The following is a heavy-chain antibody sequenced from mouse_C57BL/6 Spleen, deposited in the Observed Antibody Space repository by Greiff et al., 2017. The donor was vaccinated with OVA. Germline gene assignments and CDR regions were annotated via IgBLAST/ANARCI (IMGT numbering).Heavy chain of an antibody. Sequence: EVKVEESGGGLVKPGGSLKLSCAASGFTFSSYAMSWVRQTPEKRLEWVATISDGGSYTYYPDNVKGRFTISRDNAKNNLYLQMSHLKSEDTAMYYCARDYYGSGGAMDYWGQGTSVTVSS. CDR1: GFTFSSYA. CDR3: ARDYYGSGGAMDY. CDR2: ISDGGSYT. V-gene: IGHV5-4*01. J-gene: IGHJ4*01. D-gene: IGHD1-1*01.